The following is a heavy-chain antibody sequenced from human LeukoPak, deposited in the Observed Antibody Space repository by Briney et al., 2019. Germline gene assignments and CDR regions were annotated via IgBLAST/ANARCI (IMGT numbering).Heavy chain of an antibody. CDR1: GGSISSGYYY. D-gene: IGHD2-2*02. CDR3: ARIIVVVPAAISGWFDP. V-gene: IGHV4-31*03. J-gene: IGHJ5*02. Sequence: SQTLSLTCTVSGGSISSGYYYWTWIPQPPGKGLEWNGYIYYSGSPYYNPSLKSRVTISVDTSKNQFSLKLSSVTAADTAVYYCARIIVVVPAAISGWFDPWGQGTLVTVSS. CDR2: IYYSGSP.